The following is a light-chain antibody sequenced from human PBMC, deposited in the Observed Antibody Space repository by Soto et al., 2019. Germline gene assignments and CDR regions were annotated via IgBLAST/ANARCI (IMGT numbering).Light chain of an antibody. CDR3: QQYGFSPIS. J-gene: IGKJ5*01. Sequence: EIGITQSPATLSVSLGERATLFCRASQSVSRYLAWYQQKPGQAPRLLIYDASTRATGIPDRFSGSGSGPEYTLTISRLEPEDFAVYSCQQYGFSPISFGQGTRLEI. V-gene: IGKV3D-15*01. CDR2: DAS. CDR1: QSVSRY.